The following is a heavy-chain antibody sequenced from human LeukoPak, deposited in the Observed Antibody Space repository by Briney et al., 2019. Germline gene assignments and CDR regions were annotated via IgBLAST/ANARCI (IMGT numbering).Heavy chain of an antibody. CDR3: ARDYGGNPEAYYGMDV. CDR2: ISSSGSTI. CDR1: GFTFSSYE. D-gene: IGHD4-23*01. J-gene: IGHJ6*02. V-gene: IGHV3-48*03. Sequence: GGSLRLSCAASGFTFSSYEMNWVRQAPGKGLEWVSYISSSGSTIYYADSVKGRFTISRDNAKNSLYLQMNSLRAEDTAVYYCARDYGGNPEAYYGMDVWGQGTTVTVSS.